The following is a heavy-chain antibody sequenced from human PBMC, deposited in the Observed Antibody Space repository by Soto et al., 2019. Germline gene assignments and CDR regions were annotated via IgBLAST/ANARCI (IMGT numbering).Heavy chain of an antibody. CDR1: GYTFSGYY. CDR3: ARSLTEGYCTITGCYTRPLYGMDV. V-gene: IGHV1-2*02. CDR2: INPNSGGT. Sequence: QEQLVQSGAEVKKPGASVKVSCKASGYTFSGYYIHWLRQAPGQGLEWMGWINPNSGGTNYAQKIQGRVTVTRDTPTITAYMELSRLTSDDPAVYYCARSLTEGYCTITGCYTRPLYGMDVWGQGTTVTVSS. D-gene: IGHD2-2*02. J-gene: IGHJ6*02.